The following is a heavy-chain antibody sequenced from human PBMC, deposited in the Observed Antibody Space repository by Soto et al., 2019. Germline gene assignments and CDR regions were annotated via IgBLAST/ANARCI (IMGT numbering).Heavy chain of an antibody. V-gene: IGHV3-21*04. CDR3: ATNNTPGGMDV. D-gene: IGHD1-20*01. CDR1: GFTFSSYS. CDR2: ISSSSSYI. Sequence: GGSLRLSCAASGFTFSSYSMNWVRQAPGKGLEWVSSISSSSSYIYYADSVKGRFTISRDNAKNTVYLQMHSMRAEDTAVYYCATNNTPGGMDVWGQGTTVTVSS. J-gene: IGHJ6*02.